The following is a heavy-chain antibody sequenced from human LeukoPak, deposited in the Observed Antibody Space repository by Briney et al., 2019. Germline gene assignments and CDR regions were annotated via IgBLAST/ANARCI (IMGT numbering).Heavy chain of an antibody. Sequence: AGGSMRLSCAASGFTFDDYTMHWVRQAPGKGLEWVSLISWDGGSTYYADSVKGRFTISRDNSKNSLYLQMNSLRTEDTALYYCASTADNMDVWGKGTTVTVSS. CDR1: GFTFDDYT. J-gene: IGHJ6*03. CDR2: ISWDGGST. D-gene: IGHD5-18*01. V-gene: IGHV3-43*01. CDR3: ASTADNMDV.